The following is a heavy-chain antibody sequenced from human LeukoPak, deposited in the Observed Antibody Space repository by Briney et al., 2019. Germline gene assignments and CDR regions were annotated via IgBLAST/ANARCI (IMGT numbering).Heavy chain of an antibody. D-gene: IGHD3-3*01. CDR3: AREGSDYDFWSGHNWFDP. CDR2: IYYSGST. CDR1: GGSISSYY. Sequence: SETLSLTCTVSGGSISSYYWSWIRQPPGKGLEWIGYIYYSGSTNYNPSLKSRVTISVDTSKNQFSLKLSSVTAADTAVYYCAREGSDYDFWSGHNWFDPWGQGTLVTVSS. V-gene: IGHV4-59*01. J-gene: IGHJ5*02.